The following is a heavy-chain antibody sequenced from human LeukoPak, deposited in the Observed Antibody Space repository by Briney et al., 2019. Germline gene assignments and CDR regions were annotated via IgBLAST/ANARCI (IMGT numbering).Heavy chain of an antibody. CDR2: IIPIFGIA. J-gene: IGHJ4*02. CDR3: ARDSASSSGWFDY. CDR1: GGTFSSYA. Sequence: SVKVSCKASGGTFSSYAISWVRQAPGQGLEWVGRIIPIFGIANYAQKFQGRVTITADKSTSTAYMELSSLRSEDTAVYYCARDSASSSGWFDYWGQGTLVTVSS. V-gene: IGHV1-69*04. D-gene: IGHD6-19*01.